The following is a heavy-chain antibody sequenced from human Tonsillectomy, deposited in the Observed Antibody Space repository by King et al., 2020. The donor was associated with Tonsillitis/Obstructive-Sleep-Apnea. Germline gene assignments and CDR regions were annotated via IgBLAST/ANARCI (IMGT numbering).Heavy chain of an antibody. V-gene: IGHV3-33*01. J-gene: IGHJ5*02. D-gene: IGHD2-2*01. CDR1: GFTFSSYG. CDR3: ARDRVDCSSTSCYAALWFDP. Sequence: VQLVESGGGVVQPGRSLRLSCAASGFTFSSYGMHWVRQAPGKGLEWVAVIWYDGSNKYYADSVKGRFTISRDNSKNTLYLQMNSLRAGDTAVYYCARDRVDCSSTSCYAALWFDPCGQGTLVTVSS. CDR2: IWYDGSNK.